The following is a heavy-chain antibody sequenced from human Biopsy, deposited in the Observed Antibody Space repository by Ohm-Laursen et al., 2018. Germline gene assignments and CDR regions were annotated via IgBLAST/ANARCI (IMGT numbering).Heavy chain of an antibody. CDR1: GGSLSSYS. CDR3: ARDRDRRGWFDP. CDR2: IYTSGIT. V-gene: IGHV4-4*07. J-gene: IGHJ5*02. D-gene: IGHD1-14*01. Sequence: TLSLTCTVSGGSLSSYSWSWIRQPAGKGLEWIGQIYTSGITNYNPSLKSRVTMSVDTSKNKFSLRVSSVTAADTAVYYCARDRDRRGWFDPWGQGTLVTASS.